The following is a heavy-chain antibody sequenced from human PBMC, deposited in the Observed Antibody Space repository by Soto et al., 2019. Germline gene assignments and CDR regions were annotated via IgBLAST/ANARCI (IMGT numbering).Heavy chain of an antibody. CDR3: ARDLSGRADV. Sequence: EVQLVESGGGLVRPGGSLRLSCVASEFTFSSYWMHWVRQVPGKGLEWVSRLNEDGSFTIYADSVKGRFTISRDNAKKTLYLQMNSLRAEDTAVYYCARDLSGRADVWGQGTTVTVSS. V-gene: IGHV3-74*01. D-gene: IGHD3-10*01. J-gene: IGHJ6*02. CDR1: EFTFSSYW. CDR2: LNEDGSFT.